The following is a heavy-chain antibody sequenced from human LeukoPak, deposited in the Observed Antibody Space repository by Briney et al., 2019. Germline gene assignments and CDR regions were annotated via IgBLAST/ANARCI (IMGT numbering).Heavy chain of an antibody. CDR1: GGTFSSYA. CDR3: ARVHSYCSSTSCLDY. V-gene: IGHV1-18*01. J-gene: IGHJ4*02. CDR2: ISAYNGNS. Sequence: ASVKVSCKASGGTFSSYAISWVRQAPGQGLEWMGWISAYNGNSNYAQKFQGRVTMTTDTSASTGYMELRSLRSDDTAVYYCARVHSYCSSTSCLDYWGQGTLVTVSS. D-gene: IGHD2-2*01.